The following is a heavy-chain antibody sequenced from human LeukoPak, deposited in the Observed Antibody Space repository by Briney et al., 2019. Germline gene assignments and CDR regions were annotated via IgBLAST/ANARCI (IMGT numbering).Heavy chain of an antibody. CDR2: MNPNTGNT. CDR3: VRRYCDPLTGYVQFDY. V-gene: IGHV1-8*01. J-gene: IGHJ4*02. Sequence: ASVKVSCKASGYTFISYDINWVRQATGQGLEWMAYMNPNTGNTGYAQKFEGRATLTRSTSMSTAYMELSSPRSEDTAVYYCVRRYCDPLTGYVQFDYWGQGTMVTVSS. CDR1: GYTFISYD. D-gene: IGHD3/OR15-3a*01.